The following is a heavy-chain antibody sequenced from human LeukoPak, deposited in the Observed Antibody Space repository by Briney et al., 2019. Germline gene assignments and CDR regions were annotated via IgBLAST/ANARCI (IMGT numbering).Heavy chain of an antibody. D-gene: IGHD1-26*01. Sequence: PGGSLRLSCAASGFIFNNYWMSWVRQAPGKGLQWVANIKPDGSQKFYVDSVKGRFTISRDNTKNSLYLQMNSLRVEDTALYYCARDKASGSSYGSSFHFWGQGTMVTVSS. CDR1: GFIFNNYW. J-gene: IGHJ3*01. V-gene: IGHV3-7*01. CDR3: ARDKASGSSYGSSFHF. CDR2: IKPDGSQK.